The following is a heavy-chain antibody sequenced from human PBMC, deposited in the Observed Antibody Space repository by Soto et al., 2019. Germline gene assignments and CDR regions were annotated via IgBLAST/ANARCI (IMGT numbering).Heavy chain of an antibody. CDR3: ARDQVAVAGTGVDY. CDR2: ISSSSSYI. Sequence: EVQLVESGGGLVKPGGSLRLSCAASGFTFSSYSMNWVRQAPGKGLEWVSSISSSSSYIYYADSVKGRFTISRDNAKKSLYLQMNSLRAEDTAVYYCARDQVAVAGTGVDYWGQGTLVTVSS. CDR1: GFTFSSYS. D-gene: IGHD6-19*01. V-gene: IGHV3-21*01. J-gene: IGHJ4*02.